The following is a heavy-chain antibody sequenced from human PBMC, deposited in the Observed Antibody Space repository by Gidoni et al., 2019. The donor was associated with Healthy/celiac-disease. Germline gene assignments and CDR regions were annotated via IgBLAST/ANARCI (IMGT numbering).Heavy chain of an antibody. CDR1: GGSISSSNW. D-gene: IGHD2-15*01. CDR3: AGRGVVAATGGFDY. J-gene: IGHJ4*02. Sequence: QVQLQESGPGLVKPSGTLSLTCAVSGGSISSSNWWSWVRQPPGKGLEWIGEIYHSGSTNYNPSLKRRVTISVDKSKNQFSLKLSSVTAADTAVYYCAGRGVVAATGGFDYWGQGTLVTVSS. V-gene: IGHV4-4*02. CDR2: IYHSGST.